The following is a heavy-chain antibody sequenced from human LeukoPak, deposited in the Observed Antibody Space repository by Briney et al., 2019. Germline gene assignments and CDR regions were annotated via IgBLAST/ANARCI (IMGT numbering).Heavy chain of an antibody. V-gene: IGHV4-59*01. D-gene: IGHD5-24*01. CDR2: IYDTGST. CDR1: GGSISNYY. J-gene: IGHJ3*02. Sequence: PSETLSLTCTVSGGSISNYYWAWIRQPPGKGLEWIGYIYDTGSTKYNPSLKSRLTISLHTSRNQFSLNLSPLTAADTAIYYCARVRNYPDAFDIWGQGRMVTVSS. CDR3: ARVRNYPDAFDI.